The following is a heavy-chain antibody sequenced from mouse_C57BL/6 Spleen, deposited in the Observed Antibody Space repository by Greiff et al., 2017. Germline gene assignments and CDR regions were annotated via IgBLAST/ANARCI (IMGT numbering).Heavy chain of an antibody. CDR3: ARGISTGDLDY. J-gene: IGHJ2*01. CDR1: GYTFTDYN. Sequence: VQLQQSGPELVKPGASVKMSCKASGYTFTDYNMHWVQQSPGKSLEWIGYINPNNGGTSYNQKFKGKATLTVNKSSSTAYMELRSLTSEDAAVYYCARGISTGDLDYWGQGTTLTVSS. CDR2: INPNNGGT. D-gene: IGHD3-2*02. V-gene: IGHV1-22*01.